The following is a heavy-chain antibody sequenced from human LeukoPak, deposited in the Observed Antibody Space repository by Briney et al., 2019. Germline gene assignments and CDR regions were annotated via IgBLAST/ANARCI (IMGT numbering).Heavy chain of an antibody. V-gene: IGHV1-69*05. CDR3: ARGTPTTNAFDI. J-gene: IGHJ3*02. CDR2: IIPIFGTA. D-gene: IGHD1-1*01. Sequence: GASVKVSCKASGGTFSSYAISWVRQAPGQGLEWMGGIIPIFGTANYAQKFQGRVTITTDESTSTAYMELSSLRSEDTAVYYCARGTPTTNAFDIWGQGTMVIVSS. CDR1: GGTFSSYA.